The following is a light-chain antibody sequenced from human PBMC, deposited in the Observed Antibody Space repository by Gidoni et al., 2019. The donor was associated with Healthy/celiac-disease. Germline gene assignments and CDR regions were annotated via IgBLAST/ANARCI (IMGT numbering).Light chain of an antibody. CDR1: KLGDKY. Sequence: SYELTQPPPVSVSPGQTASITCPGDKLGDKYACWYQQKPGQSPVLVIYQDSKRPSGIPERFSGSNSGNTATLTISGTQAMDEADYYCQAWDSSTVVFGGGTKLTVL. CDR3: QAWDSSTVV. CDR2: QDS. J-gene: IGLJ2*01. V-gene: IGLV3-1*01.